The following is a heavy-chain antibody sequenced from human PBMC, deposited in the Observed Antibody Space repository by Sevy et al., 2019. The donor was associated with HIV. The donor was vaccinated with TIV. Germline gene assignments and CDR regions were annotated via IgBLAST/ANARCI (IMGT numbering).Heavy chain of an antibody. CDR3: ARDRSGGWYPDY. V-gene: IGHV3-21*01. CDR2: ISSSSSYI. D-gene: IGHD6-19*01. CDR1: GFTFSSYS. J-gene: IGHJ4*02. Sequence: GGSLRLSCAASGFTFSSYSMNWVRQAPGKGLKWVSSISSSSSYIYYADSVKGRFTISRDNAKNSLYLQINSLRAEDTAVYYCARDRSGGWYPDYWGQGTLVTVSS.